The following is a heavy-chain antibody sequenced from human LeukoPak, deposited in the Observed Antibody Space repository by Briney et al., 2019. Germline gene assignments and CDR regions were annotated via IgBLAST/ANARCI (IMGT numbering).Heavy chain of an antibody. CDR1: GYTFTSYG. CDR2: ISAYNGNT. Sequence: GASVKVSCKASGYTFTSYGISWVRQAPGQGLEWMGWISAYNGNTNYAQKLQGRVTMTTDTSTSTAYMELRSLRSDDTAVYYCATTIGDIKRWLQLPDGGWGQGTLVTVSS. V-gene: IGHV1-18*01. D-gene: IGHD5-24*01. J-gene: IGHJ4*02. CDR3: ATTIGDIKRWLQLPDGG.